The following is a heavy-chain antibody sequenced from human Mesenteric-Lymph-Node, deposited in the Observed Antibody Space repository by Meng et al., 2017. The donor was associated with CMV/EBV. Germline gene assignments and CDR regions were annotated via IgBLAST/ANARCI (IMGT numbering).Heavy chain of an antibody. Sequence: GESLKISCAASGFTFSSYAMHWVRQAPGEGLEWVALISYDETYKYYADSVKGRFTISRDNSKNTLYLQMNSLRAEDTAVYYCARVRWELLYSDYWGQGALVTVS. CDR1: GFTFSSYA. J-gene: IGHJ4*02. CDR3: ARVRWELLYSDY. CDR2: ISYDETYK. V-gene: IGHV3-30*04. D-gene: IGHD1-26*01.